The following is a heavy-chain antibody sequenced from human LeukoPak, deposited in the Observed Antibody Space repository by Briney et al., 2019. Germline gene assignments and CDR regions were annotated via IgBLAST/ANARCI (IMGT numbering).Heavy chain of an antibody. CDR1: RFTFSSFA. D-gene: IGHD6-13*01. J-gene: IGHJ4*02. Sequence: GGSPRLSCAASRFTFSSFAMSWVRQAPGKGLEWVSAISGGGGSTYYADSVKGRFTISRDNSKNTLFLQMNSLTAEDTAVYYCAKDSSWYGDFDYWGQGTLVTVSS. CDR2: ISGGGGST. CDR3: AKDSSWYGDFDY. V-gene: IGHV3-23*01.